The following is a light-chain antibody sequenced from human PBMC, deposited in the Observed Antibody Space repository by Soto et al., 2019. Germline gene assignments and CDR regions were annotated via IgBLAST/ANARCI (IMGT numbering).Light chain of an antibody. V-gene: IGLV2-14*01. CDR3: SSFTGSSTRFV. CDR1: SSDVGGYNY. Sequence: QSVLTQPASVSGSPGQSITISCTGTSSDVGGYNYVSWYQQHPDKAPKLIIYEVSNRPSGVSNRFSGSKSGNTASLAISGLQAEDEADYYCSSFTGSSTRFVFGTGTKLTVL. CDR2: EVS. J-gene: IGLJ1*01.